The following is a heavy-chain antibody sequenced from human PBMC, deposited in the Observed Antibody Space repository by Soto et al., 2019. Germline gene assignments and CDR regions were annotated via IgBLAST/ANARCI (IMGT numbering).Heavy chain of an antibody. Sequence: PGGSLRLSCAASGFILGAHAMSWVRQAPGKGLEWVSAISGSGGSTYYADSVKGRFTISRDSSKNAVSLEMTSLRAEDTAVYYCAKGGRQWLVTSDFNYWGQGALVTVSS. V-gene: IGHV3-23*01. CDR2: ISGSGGST. CDR1: GFILGAHA. CDR3: AKGGRQWLVTSDFNY. J-gene: IGHJ4*02. D-gene: IGHD6-19*01.